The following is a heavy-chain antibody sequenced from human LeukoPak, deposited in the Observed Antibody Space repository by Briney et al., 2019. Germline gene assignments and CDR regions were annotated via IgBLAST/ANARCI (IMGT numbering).Heavy chain of an antibody. J-gene: IGHJ4*02. CDR3: AKDLHGVVPAAKSD. CDR2: ISTSGAYI. Sequence: GGSLRLSCAASGFSFNDYTMNWVRQAPGKGLEWVSSISTSGAYIFYADSVKGRFTISRDNSKNTLYLQMNSLRAEDTAVYYCAKDLHGVVPAAKSDWGQGTLVTVSS. CDR1: GFSFNDYT. D-gene: IGHD2-2*01. V-gene: IGHV3-21*01.